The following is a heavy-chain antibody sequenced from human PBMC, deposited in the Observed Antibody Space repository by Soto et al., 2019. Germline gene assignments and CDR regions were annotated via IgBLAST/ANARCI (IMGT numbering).Heavy chain of an antibody. J-gene: IGHJ6*02. D-gene: IGHD6-6*01. CDR1: GGSFSGYY. V-gene: IGHV4-34*01. Sequence: PSETLSLTCAVYGGSFSGYYWSWIRQPPGKGLEWIGEINHSGSTNYNPSLKSRVTISVDTSKNQFSLKLSSVTAADTAVYYCARGRYSSSFVRRNYYYGMDVWGQGTTVTVSS. CDR3: ARGRYSSSFVRRNYYYGMDV. CDR2: INHSGST.